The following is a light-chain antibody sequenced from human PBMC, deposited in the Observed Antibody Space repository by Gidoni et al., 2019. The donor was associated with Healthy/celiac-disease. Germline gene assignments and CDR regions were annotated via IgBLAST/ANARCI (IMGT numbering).Light chain of an antibody. Sequence: DIQMTQSPSSLSASVGDRVTITCQASQDISNYLNWYQQKPGKAPKRLIYDASNLETGVPSRFSGSGSGTDFIFTISSLQPEDIATYYCQQYDNLPYTFGQGTKLEIK. CDR1: QDISNY. J-gene: IGKJ2*01. V-gene: IGKV1-33*01. CDR2: DAS. CDR3: QQYDNLPYT.